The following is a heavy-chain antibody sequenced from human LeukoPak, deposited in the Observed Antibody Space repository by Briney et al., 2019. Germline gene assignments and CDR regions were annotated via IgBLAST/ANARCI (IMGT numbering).Heavy chain of an antibody. CDR1: GFTFRRHG. CDR2: IWADGSIT. V-gene: IGHV3-33*01. D-gene: IGHD2-2*01. CDR3: ASLRNPHTSSWDLDY. J-gene: IGHJ4*02. Sequence: GGSLRLSCAASGFTFRRHGMHWVRQAPGKGLDWVAVIWADGSITHHAESVKGRFTISRDNSRNMLFLQMNSLRADDTAVYYCASLRNPHTSSWDLDYWGRGTLVTVSS.